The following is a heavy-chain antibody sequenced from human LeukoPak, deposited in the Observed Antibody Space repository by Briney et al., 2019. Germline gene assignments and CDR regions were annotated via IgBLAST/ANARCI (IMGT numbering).Heavy chain of an antibody. Sequence: AAVKVSCKASRYTFTSYAMTWVGPAPGQGVEWMGWINTNTGNPTYAQAFTGRLVFTFNTSVSTTYQQISSLKTDDTAVYFCARAFQSLGGLSLPDYWGQGTLLTAAS. J-gene: IGHJ4*02. CDR3: ARAFQSLGGLSLPDY. CDR2: INTNTGNP. V-gene: IGHV7-4-1*02. D-gene: IGHD3-16*02. CDR1: RYTFTSYA.